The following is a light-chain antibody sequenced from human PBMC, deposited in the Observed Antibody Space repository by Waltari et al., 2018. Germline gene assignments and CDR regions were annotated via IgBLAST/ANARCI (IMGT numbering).Light chain of an antibody. CDR1: QSISTW. CDR3: QQYKSYPPT. Sequence: DIQMTQSPSTLSASVGDRVTITCRTSQSISTWLAWYQQKPGKAPKLLIYKASSLENEVPSRFSGSGSGTEFTLTISSLQPDDLATFYCQQYKSYPPTFGGGTKVDIK. J-gene: IGKJ4*01. CDR2: KAS. V-gene: IGKV1-5*03.